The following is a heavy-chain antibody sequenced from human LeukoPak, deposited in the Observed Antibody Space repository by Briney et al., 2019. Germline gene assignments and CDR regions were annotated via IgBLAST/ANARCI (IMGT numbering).Heavy chain of an antibody. CDR3: AGTGGITMVRGVIKTGDYFDY. D-gene: IGHD3-10*01. J-gene: IGHJ4*02. Sequence: SETLSLTCTVSGGSISSSSYYWGWIRQPPGKGLEWIGSIYYSGSTYYNPSLKSRVTISVDTSKNQFSLKLSSVTAADTAVYYCAGTGGITMVRGVIKTGDYFDYWGQGTLVTVSS. V-gene: IGHV4-39*01. CDR1: GGSISSSSYY. CDR2: IYYSGST.